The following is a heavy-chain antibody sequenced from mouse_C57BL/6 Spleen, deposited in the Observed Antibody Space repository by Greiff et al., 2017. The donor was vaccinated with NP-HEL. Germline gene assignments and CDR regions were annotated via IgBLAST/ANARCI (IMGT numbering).Heavy chain of an antibody. CDR2: IRNKANGYTT. V-gene: IGHV7-3*01. J-gene: IGHJ3*01. CDR3: ARSYYGSSYWFAY. D-gene: IGHD1-1*01. CDR1: GFTFTDYY. Sequence: EVHLVESGGGLVQPGGSLSLSCAASGFTFTDYYMSWVRQPPGKALEWLGFIRNKANGYTTEYSASVKGRFTISRDNSQSILYLQMNALRAEDSATYYCARSYYGSSYWFAYWGQGTLVTVSA.